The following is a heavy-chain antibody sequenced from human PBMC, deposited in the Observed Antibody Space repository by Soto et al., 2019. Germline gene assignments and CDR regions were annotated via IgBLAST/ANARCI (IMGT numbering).Heavy chain of an antibody. CDR2: IYKSATT. D-gene: IGHD2-15*01. CDR3: ARGRYCLTGRCFPNWFDS. V-gene: IGHV4-30-4*01. J-gene: IGHJ5*01. Sequence: SETLSLTCSVSGDSISSVDYFWAWTRQPPGQALEYIGYIYKSATTYYNPSFESRVAISLDTSKSQFSLNVTSVTAADTAVYFCARGRYCLTGRCFPNWFDSWGQGTLVTVSS. CDR1: GDSISSVDYF.